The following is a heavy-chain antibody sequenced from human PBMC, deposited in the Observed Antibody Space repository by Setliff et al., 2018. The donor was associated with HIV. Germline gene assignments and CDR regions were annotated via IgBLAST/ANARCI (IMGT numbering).Heavy chain of an antibody. J-gene: IGHJ6*02. CDR2: MYHSGST. CDR3: ASVRGVITTYGMDV. D-gene: IGHD3-10*02. CDR1: GGSISSYY. Sequence: PSETLCLTCTVSGGSISSYYWSWIRQPPGKGLEWIGYMYHSGSTNYNPSLESRVTISVDKSKNQFSLKLSSVTAADTAVHYCASVRGVITTYGMDVWGQGTTVTVSS. V-gene: IGHV4-59*12.